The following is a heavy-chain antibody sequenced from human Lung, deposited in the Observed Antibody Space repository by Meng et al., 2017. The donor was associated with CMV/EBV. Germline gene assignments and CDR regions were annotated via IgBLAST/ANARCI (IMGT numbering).Heavy chain of an antibody. J-gene: IGHJ4*02. CDR1: GYTFTTYG. V-gene: IGHV1-18*01. Sequence: QCQLVQPGAEVKKPGASVKSSCKASGYTFTTYGITWVRQAPGQGLEWMGWISTYNGKTDYAQKLQGRVTMTTDTSTSTAYMELRSLKSDDTAVYYCARLVYCGGACYSALDYWGQGTLVTVSS. CDR2: ISTYNGKT. CDR3: ARLVYCGGACYSALDY. D-gene: IGHD2-21*02.